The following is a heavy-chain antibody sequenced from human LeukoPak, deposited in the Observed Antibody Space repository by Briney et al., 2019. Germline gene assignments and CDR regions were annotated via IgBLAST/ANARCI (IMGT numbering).Heavy chain of an antibody. J-gene: IGHJ6*03. CDR1: GVSIRGDTYY. D-gene: IGHD6-19*01. Sequence: SETLSLTCTVSGVSIRGDTYYWGWIRQPPGKGLEWIGNYHIGNTYYNPSLKSRVTISEDTSKNQFSLRVNSVNAAGTAVYYCARLWDSTGLYFYYYMDVWGEGTTVTVSS. CDR2: YHIGNT. V-gene: IGHV4-39*01. CDR3: ARLWDSTGLYFYYYMDV.